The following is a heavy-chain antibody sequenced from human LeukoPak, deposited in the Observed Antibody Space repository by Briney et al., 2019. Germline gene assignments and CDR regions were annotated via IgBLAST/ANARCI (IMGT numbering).Heavy chain of an antibody. CDR1: GGSMSGYY. V-gene: IGHV4-39*01. D-gene: IGHD2-15*01. CDR3: ALQNCSGGSCYLFDY. CDR2: IYYSGST. Sequence: SETLSLTCTVSGGSMSGYYWGWIRQPPGKGLEWIGSIYYSGSTYYNPSLKSRVTISVDTSKNQFSLKLSSVTAADTAVYYCALQNCSGGSCYLFDYWGQGTLVTVSS. J-gene: IGHJ4*02.